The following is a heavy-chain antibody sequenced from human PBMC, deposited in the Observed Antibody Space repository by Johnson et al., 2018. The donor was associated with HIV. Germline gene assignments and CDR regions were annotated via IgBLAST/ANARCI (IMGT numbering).Heavy chain of an antibody. CDR3: ARDGTTGPSGDAFDI. CDR1: RFTFDTYG. CDR2: IQHDGKKE. D-gene: IGHD4-17*01. Sequence: QVQLVESGGGVVQPGRSLRLSCAASRFTFDTYGMHWVRQAPGKGLEWVAFIQHDGKKELYGDSVKGRFTISRDNSKNTLYLQMNSLRTEDTAVYYCARDGTTGPSGDAFDIWGQGTMVTVSS. V-gene: IGHV3-30*03. J-gene: IGHJ3*02.